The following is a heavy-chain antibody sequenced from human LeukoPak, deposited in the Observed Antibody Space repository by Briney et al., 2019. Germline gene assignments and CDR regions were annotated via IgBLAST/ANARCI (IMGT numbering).Heavy chain of an antibody. V-gene: IGHV4-34*01. CDR3: ARGRIAKIVVVHSFSYGMDV. CDR1: GGSFTDYF. J-gene: IGHJ6*02. D-gene: IGHD3-22*01. CDR2: INDYTGDT. Sequence: SETLSLTCTVYGGSFTDYFWTWIRQSPGKVLEWIGEINDYTGDTNYNPSLNSRVSISLEKSKNQFSLELRSVTAADTAVYYCARGRIAKIVVVHSFSYGMDVWGQGTTVTVSS.